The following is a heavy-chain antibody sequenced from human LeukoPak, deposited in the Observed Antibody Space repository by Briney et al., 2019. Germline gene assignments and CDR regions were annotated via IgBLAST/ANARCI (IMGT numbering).Heavy chain of an antibody. J-gene: IGHJ6*03. Sequence: SSETLSLTCTVSGGSISSYYWSWIRQPPGKGLEWIGYIYYSGSTNYNPSLKSRVTISVDTSKNQFSLKLSSVTAADTAVYYCARVVGAATDYYYMDVWGKGTTVTVSS. CDR2: IYYSGST. CDR1: GGSISSYY. D-gene: IGHD1-26*01. CDR3: ARVVGAATDYYYMDV. V-gene: IGHV4-59*01.